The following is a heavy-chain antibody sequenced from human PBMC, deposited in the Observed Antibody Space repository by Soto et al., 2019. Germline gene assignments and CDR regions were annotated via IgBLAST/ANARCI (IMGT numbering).Heavy chain of an antibody. D-gene: IGHD3-9*01. CDR2: INHSGST. CDR3: ARDTYYDILTGYYYYYGMDV. V-gene: IGHV4-34*01. Sequence: SETLSLTCAVHGGSFSGYYWSWIRQPPGKGLEWIGEINHSGSTNYNPSLKSRVTISVDTSKNQFSLKLSSVTAADTAVYYYARDTYYDILTGYYYYYGMDVWGQGTTVT. J-gene: IGHJ6*02. CDR1: GGSFSGYY.